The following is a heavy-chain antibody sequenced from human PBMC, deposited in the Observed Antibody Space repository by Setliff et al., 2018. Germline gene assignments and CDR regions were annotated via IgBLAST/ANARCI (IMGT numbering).Heavy chain of an antibody. Sequence: GASVKVSCKASGGTFNSYAISWVRQAPGQGLEWMGWINPDSGDTHSAQKFQGRVTMTRDTSINTAYMELSGLTSDDTAVYYCAKTKGFGDGWFDPWGQGTLVTVSS. CDR3: AKTKGFGDGWFDP. D-gene: IGHD3-10*01. V-gene: IGHV1-2*02. J-gene: IGHJ5*02. CDR1: GGTFNSYA. CDR2: INPDSGDT.